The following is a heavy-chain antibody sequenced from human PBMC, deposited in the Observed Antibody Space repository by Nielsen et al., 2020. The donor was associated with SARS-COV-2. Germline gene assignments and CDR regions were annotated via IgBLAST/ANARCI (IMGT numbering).Heavy chain of an antibody. J-gene: IGHJ6*02. CDR3: ASDSNSYNYYYCGMDV. Sequence: GESLKISCAASGFTFSSYGMHWVRQAPGKGLEWVAVISYDGSNKYYADSVKGRFTISRDNSKNTLYLQMNSLRAEDTAVYYRASDSNSYNYYYCGMDVWGQGTTVTVSS. CDR2: ISYDGSNK. V-gene: IGHV3-30*03. D-gene: IGHD2-2*01. CDR1: GFTFSSYG.